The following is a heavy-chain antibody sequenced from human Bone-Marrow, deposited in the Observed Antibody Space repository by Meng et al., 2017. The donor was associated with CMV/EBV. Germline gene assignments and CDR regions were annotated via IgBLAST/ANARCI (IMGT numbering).Heavy chain of an antibody. Sequence: GESLKISCAASGFTFTDYTMNWVRQGPGKGLVWVSRINSDGSTTTYADFVKGRFTISRDNAKNTLFLQMNSLRAEDTAVYYCAHYDSSGLHAFDVWGQGTMVTVSS. V-gene: IGHV3-74*01. J-gene: IGHJ3*01. CDR3: AHYDSSGLHAFDV. D-gene: IGHD3-22*01. CDR1: GFTFTDYT. CDR2: INSDGSTT.